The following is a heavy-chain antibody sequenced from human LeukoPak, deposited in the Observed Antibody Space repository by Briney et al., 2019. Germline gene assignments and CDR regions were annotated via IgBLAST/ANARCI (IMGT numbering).Heavy chain of an antibody. V-gene: IGHV3-21*01. CDR1: GFTFSSYS. J-gene: IGHJ4*02. Sequence: GGSLNLSCAASGFTFSSYSMNWVRQAPGKGLEWVSSISSSSSYIYYADSVKGRFTISRDDAKNSLYLQMNSLRAEDTAVYYCASLRVRLNWGQGTLVTVSS. CDR2: ISSSSSYI. CDR3: ASLRVRLN. D-gene: IGHD3-22*01.